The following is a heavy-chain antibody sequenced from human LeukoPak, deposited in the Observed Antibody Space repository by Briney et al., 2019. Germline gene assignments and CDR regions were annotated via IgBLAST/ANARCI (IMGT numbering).Heavy chain of an antibody. Sequence: ASVKVSCKASGYTFTGYYMHWVRQAPGQGLEWMGWINPNSGGTNYAQKFQGRVTMTRDTSISTAYMELSRLRSDDTAVYYCARERVPDAIVPYWGQGTLVTVSS. CDR2: INPNSGGT. CDR1: GYTFTGYY. J-gene: IGHJ4*02. D-gene: IGHD2-2*02. CDR3: ARERVPDAIVPY. V-gene: IGHV1-2*02.